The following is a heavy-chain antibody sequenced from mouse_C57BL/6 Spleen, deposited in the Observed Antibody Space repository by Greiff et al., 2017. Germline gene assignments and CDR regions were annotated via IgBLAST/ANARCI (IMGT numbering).Heavy chain of an antibody. V-gene: IGHV14-4*01. CDR1: GFNIKDDY. D-gene: IGHD1-1*01. Sequence: VQLQQSGAELVRPGASVKLSCTASGFNIKDDYMHWVKQRPEQGLEWIGWIDPENGDTEYASKFQGKATITADTSSNTASLQLSSLTSEDTAVYYCTTGYYGSAWFAYWGQGTLVTVSA. CDR2: IDPENGDT. J-gene: IGHJ3*01. CDR3: TTGYYGSAWFAY.